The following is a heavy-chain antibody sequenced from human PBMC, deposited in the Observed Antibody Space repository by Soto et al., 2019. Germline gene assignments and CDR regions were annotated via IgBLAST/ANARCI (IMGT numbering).Heavy chain of an antibody. CDR3: ARLTTLNNPKYSYYYYRDV. CDR1: GYTFSNYG. CDR2: ISVNTGDT. Sequence: QVQLAQSGAEVKKPGASVEVSCRASGYTFSNYGISWVRQAPGQGLEWMAWISVNTGDTNFAQKFQGRLTVTTDTSASTAYRGLRCLRSDDKYVAYCARLTTLNNPKYSYYYYRDVGGNGTTVTVS. D-gene: IGHD4-17*01. V-gene: IGHV1-18*01. J-gene: IGHJ6*03.